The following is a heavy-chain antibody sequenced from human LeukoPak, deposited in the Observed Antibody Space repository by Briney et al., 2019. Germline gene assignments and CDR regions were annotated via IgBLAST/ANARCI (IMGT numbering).Heavy chain of an antibody. D-gene: IGHD6-19*01. CDR2: IISCDSYT. CDR1: GYSFTSYW. Sequence: GESPKISCKGSGYSFTSYWISWVRQMPGKGREWMGRIISCDSYTNYSPSFQGHVTISADKSISTAYLQWSSLKASDTAMYYCARLGEGSSGWTVDYWGQGTLVTVSS. CDR3: ARLGEGSSGWTVDY. V-gene: IGHV5-10-1*01. J-gene: IGHJ4*02.